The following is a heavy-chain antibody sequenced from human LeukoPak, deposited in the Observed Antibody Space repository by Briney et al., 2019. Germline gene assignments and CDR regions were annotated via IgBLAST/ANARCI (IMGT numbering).Heavy chain of an antibody. J-gene: IGHJ4*02. Sequence: PGGSLRLSCAASGFTFSSYAMSWVRQAPGKGLEWVANIKQDGSEKYYVDSVKGRFTISRDNAKNSLYVQMNSLRAEDTAVYYCARLRGLYSDTNRYQTALDCWGQGTLVTVSS. D-gene: IGHD1-26*01. CDR3: ARLRGLYSDTNRYQTALDC. V-gene: IGHV3-7*01. CDR1: GFTFSSYA. CDR2: IKQDGSEK.